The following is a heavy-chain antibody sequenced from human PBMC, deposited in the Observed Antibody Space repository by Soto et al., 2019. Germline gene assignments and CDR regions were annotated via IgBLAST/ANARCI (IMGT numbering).Heavy chain of an antibody. V-gene: IGHV3-74*01. D-gene: IGHD3-22*01. J-gene: IGHJ6*02. CDR3: ARGFDSSGYGYYYGMDV. Sequence: PGGSLKLSCAPSGFNFSSYLMHWVRQAPGKGLVWVSRINSDGSSTSYADSVKGRFTISRDNAKNTLYLQMNSLRAEDTAVYYCARGFDSSGYGYYYGMDVWGQGTTVTVSS. CDR2: INSDGSST. CDR1: GFNFSSYL.